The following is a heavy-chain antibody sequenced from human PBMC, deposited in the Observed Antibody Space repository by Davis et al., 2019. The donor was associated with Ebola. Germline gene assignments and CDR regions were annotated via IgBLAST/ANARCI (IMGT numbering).Heavy chain of an antibody. V-gene: IGHV4-34*01. Sequence: MPSETLSLTCAVYGGSFSGYYWSWIRQPPGKGPEWIGEINHSGSTNYNPSLKSRVTISVDTSKNQFFLKLSSVTAADTAVYYCARGPTPTGVDPWGQGTLVTVSS. CDR3: ARGPTPTGVDP. CDR2: INHSGST. CDR1: GGSFSGYY. J-gene: IGHJ5*02. D-gene: IGHD4-17*01.